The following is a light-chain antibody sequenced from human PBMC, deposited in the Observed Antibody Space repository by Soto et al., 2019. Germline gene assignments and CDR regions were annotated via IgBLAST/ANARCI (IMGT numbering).Light chain of an antibody. CDR3: NSFTTTNTYV. V-gene: IGLV2-14*03. CDR2: DVS. J-gene: IGLJ1*01. CDR1: SSDVGGFDH. Sequence: QSVLTQPASVSGSPGQSITISCTGASSDVGGFDHVSWYQQHPGKVPRLLIYDVSSRPSGVSDRFSGSKSGNTASLTISGLQAEDEADYYCNSFTTTNTYVVGTGTKLTVL.